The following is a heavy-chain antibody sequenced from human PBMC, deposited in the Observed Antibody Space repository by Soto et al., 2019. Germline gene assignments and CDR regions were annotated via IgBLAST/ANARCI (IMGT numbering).Heavy chain of an antibody. CDR1: GGSFSGYY. D-gene: IGHD2-8*01. Sequence: SETLSLTCAVYGGSFSGYYWSWIRQPPGKGLEWIGKINHSGSTNYNPSLKSRVTISVDTSKNQFSLKLSSVTAVDTAVYYCARGIRYCTNGVCYRDRIDYWGQGTVVTVSS. V-gene: IGHV4-34*01. CDR2: INHSGST. CDR3: ARGIRYCTNGVCYRDRIDY. J-gene: IGHJ4*02.